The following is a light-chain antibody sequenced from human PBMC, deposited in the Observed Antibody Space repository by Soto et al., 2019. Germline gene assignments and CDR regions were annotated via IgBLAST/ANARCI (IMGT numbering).Light chain of an antibody. J-gene: IGKJ2*01. CDR1: QRLPRDY. Sequence: DIVLTQSPGTLSLSPGERATLSCRASQRLPRDYLAWYPQKPGQAPRLLIYVASSRATGIPDRFSVSGSGTDFPLSIRRLEPVDLAVYYCQQSFTSPYTFGQGTNLDIK. CDR2: VAS. CDR3: QQSFTSPYT. V-gene: IGKV3-20*01.